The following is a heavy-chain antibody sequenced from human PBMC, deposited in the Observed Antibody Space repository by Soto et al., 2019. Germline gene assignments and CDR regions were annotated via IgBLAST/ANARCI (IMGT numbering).Heavy chain of an antibody. CDR3: ARDSNWNYRYYYGMDV. V-gene: IGHV1-18*04. CDR2: ISAYNGNT. D-gene: IGHD1-7*01. Sequence: AASVKVSCNASGYTFTSYGISWVRQAPGQGLEWMGWISAYNGNTNYAQKLQGRVTMTTDTSTSTAYMELRSLRSDDTAVYYCARDSNWNYRYYYGMDVWGQGTTVTVSS. CDR1: GYTFTSYG. J-gene: IGHJ6*02.